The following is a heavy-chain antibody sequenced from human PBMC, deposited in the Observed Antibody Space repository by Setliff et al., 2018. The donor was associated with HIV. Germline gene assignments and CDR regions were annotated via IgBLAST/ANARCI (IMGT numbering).Heavy chain of an antibody. J-gene: IGHJ6*02. D-gene: IGHD1-7*01. CDR1: GGSFSGYY. V-gene: IGHV4-34*01. CDR2: INHSGST. Sequence: KPSETLSLTCAVYGGSFSGYYWSRIRQPPGKGLEWIGEINHSGSTNYNPSLKSRGTTSVDTSKNQFSLRLSSVTAADTAVYYCARDLSHRTTGYYYGMDVWGQGTTVTVSS. CDR3: ARDLSHRTTGYYYGMDV.